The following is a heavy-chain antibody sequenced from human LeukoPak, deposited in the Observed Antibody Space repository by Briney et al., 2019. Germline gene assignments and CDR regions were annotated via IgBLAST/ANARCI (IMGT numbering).Heavy chain of an antibody. D-gene: IGHD6-19*01. CDR3: ARIAVAGTGVDY. V-gene: IGHV4-34*01. CDR1: GESFSGCF. J-gene: IGHJ4*02. CDR2: SNHFGST. Sequence: PSETLSLTCAVSGESFSGCFWTWIRQPPGKGLEWIGESNHFGSTDYNPSLKSRVTISVDTSKKQFSLNVRSVTDADTAVYYCARIAVAGTGVDYWGQGTLVTVSS.